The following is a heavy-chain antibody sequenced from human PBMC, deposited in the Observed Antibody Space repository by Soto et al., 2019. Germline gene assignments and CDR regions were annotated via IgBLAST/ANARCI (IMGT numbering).Heavy chain of an antibody. Sequence: PSETLSLTCAVSGYSISSGNYWAWIRQPPGRGLEWIGSLYHIGSTHYNPSLKSRVTISLDKSENQFSLKVTSLTAADTAVYYCASRDPGTSVDYWGQGTLVTVSS. CDR1: GYSISSGNY. CDR2: LYHIGST. CDR3: ASRDPGTSVDY. D-gene: IGHD1-7*01. V-gene: IGHV4-38-2*01. J-gene: IGHJ4*02.